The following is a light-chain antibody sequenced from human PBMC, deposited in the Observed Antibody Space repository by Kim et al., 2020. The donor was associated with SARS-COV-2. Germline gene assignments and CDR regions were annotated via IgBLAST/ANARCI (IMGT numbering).Light chain of an antibody. J-gene: IGLJ3*02. Sequence: ASVKLTFTLSSDYSTYAIEWHQQQPEKGPRYLMKLNSDGCHIKGDGIPDRFSGSSSGAERYLSISSLQSEDEADYYCQTWGIGVWVFGGGTQLTVL. CDR3: QTWGIGVWV. CDR1: SDYSTYA. CDR2: LNSDGCH. V-gene: IGLV4-69*01.